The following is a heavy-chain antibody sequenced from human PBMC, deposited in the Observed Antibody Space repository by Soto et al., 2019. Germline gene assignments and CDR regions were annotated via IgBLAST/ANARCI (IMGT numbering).Heavy chain of an antibody. J-gene: IGHJ4*02. V-gene: IGHV4-4*02. D-gene: IGHD2-15*01. Sequence: QVQLQESGPRLVKPSGTLSLTCVVSRGSISSDNWWSWVRQPPGKGPQWIGEIYHTGSTNYAPSLKSRVIISIDKSNNQFSLNLNSVTAADTAVYYCARVACSGGSCSSDYWGQGTLVTVSS. CDR3: ARVACSGGSCSSDY. CDR1: RGSISSDNW. CDR2: IYHTGST.